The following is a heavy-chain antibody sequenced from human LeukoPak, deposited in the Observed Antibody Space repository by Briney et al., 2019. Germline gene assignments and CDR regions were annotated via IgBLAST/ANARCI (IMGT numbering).Heavy chain of an antibody. V-gene: IGHV3-48*03. J-gene: IGHJ4*02. CDR3: ARETIIAH. Sequence: GGSLTLSWAAAAPTLSSYETDWARHAARGGLECVSYISSRGSAIDCAATVKGRFTISRDNAKNSLYLQMNSLRAEDTAVYYCARETIIAHWGQGTLVPVSA. D-gene: IGHD2-21*01. CDR1: APTLSSYE. CDR2: ISSRGSAI.